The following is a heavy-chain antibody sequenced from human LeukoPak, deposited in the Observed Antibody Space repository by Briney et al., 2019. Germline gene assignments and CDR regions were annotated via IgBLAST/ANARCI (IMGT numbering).Heavy chain of an antibody. CDR1: GFPYCSYR. CDR3: ARYTSPPGAFDI. CDR2: IKQNRCKT. J-gene: IGHJ3*02. Sequence: GGSLSLLCGAWGFPYCSYRMLWLPAPPGKAVVWVANIKQNRCKTYSADSVTSPFTISRDNAKNSLYLQMNSLRAHDTAVYYCARYTSPPGAFDIWGQGTMVTVSS. V-gene: IGHV3-7*01.